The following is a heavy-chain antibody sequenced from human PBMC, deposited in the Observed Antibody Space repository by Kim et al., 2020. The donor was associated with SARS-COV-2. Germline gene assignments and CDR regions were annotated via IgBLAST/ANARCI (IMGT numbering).Heavy chain of an antibody. J-gene: IGHJ5*02. V-gene: IGHV4-39*01. Sequence: SRVTISVDTSKNQFSLKLSSVTAADTAVYYCARLLGYCSSTSCSNWFDPWGQGTLVTVSS. D-gene: IGHD2-2*01. CDR3: ARLLGYCSSTSCSNWFDP.